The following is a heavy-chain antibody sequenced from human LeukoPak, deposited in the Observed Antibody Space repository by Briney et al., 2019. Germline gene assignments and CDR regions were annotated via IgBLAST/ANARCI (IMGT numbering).Heavy chain of an antibody. CDR2: ISGSSSHT. Sequence: GGSLRLSCVVSGFTFSDYYMNWIRQAPGKGLEWLSYISGSSSHTLYADSVKGRFTISRDNTKNSLYLQMNTLRAEDTAVYYCASGVEYYFDYWGQGTLVTVSS. D-gene: IGHD3-3*01. CDR1: GFTFSDYY. J-gene: IGHJ4*02. CDR3: ASGVEYYFDY. V-gene: IGHV3-11*06.